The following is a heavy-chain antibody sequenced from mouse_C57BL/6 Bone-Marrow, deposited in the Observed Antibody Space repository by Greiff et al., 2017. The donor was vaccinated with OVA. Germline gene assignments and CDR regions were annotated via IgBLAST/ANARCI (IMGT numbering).Heavy chain of an antibody. D-gene: IGHD2-3*01. J-gene: IGHJ4*01. CDR1: GFTFTDYY. CDR2: IRNKANGYTT. Sequence: EVTLVESGGGLVQPGGSLSLSCAASGFTFTDYYMSWVRQPPGKALEWLGFIRNKANGYTTEYNAYVKGRFTTSRDKSQSIHYLQMKALRAEDSATYYCARYGHDGYFYAMDYCGQGTAVTVSS. V-gene: IGHV7-3*01. CDR3: ARYGHDGYFYAMDY.